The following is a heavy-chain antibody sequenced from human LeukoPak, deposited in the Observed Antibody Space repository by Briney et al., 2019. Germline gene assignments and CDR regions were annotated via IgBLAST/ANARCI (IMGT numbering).Heavy chain of an antibody. CDR1: GFTLSTYW. D-gene: IGHD5-12*01. CDR2: TNQEGSEK. Sequence: PGGSLRLSCAASGFTLSTYWMSWVRQAPGKGLEWVANTNQEGSEKYYVDSVKGRFIISKDNAKNALYLQMNSLRAEDTAVYYCARDPKWLDYWGQGTLVTVSS. J-gene: IGHJ4*02. CDR3: ARDPKWLDY. V-gene: IGHV3-7*01.